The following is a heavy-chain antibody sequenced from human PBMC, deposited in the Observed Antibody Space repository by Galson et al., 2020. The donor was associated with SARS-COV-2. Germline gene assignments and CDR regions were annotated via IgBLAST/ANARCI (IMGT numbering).Heavy chain of an antibody. CDR1: GGSFTVYY. CDR2: IHSSGST. CDR3: AREENFFLVGTATRMCYFDY. V-gene: IGHV4-34*01. D-gene: IGHD2-21*02. J-gene: IGHJ4*02. Sequence: SQTLSLTCAVYGGSFTVYYWGCIRQPQGKGMEWIGEIHSSGSTNYNPSLKSRAPISVDTSKNHFSLKLSAVTAADTAVYYCAREENFFLVGTATRMCYFDYWGRGTLATVSS.